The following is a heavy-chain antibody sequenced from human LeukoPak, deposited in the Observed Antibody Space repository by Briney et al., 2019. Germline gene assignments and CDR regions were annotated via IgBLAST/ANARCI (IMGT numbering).Heavy chain of an antibody. CDR1: GFTFSSYW. CDR3: ARYGVVVPAAIPEMGYYYYYMDV. D-gene: IGHD2-2*01. V-gene: IGHV3-7*01. CDR2: IKGDGSEI. Sequence: PGGSLRLSCAASGFTFSSYWMKWVRQAPGKGLEWVASIKGDGSEIYYVDSVRGRFTISRDNARNSLYLQMHSLRVEDTAVYYYARYGVVVPAAIPEMGYYYYYMDVWGKGTTVTVSS. J-gene: IGHJ6*03.